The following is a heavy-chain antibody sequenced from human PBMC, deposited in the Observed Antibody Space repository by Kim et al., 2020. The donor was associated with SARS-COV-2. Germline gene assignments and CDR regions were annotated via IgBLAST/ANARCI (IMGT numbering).Heavy chain of an antibody. CDR1: GGSISGYY. D-gene: IGHD5-12*01. J-gene: IGHJ2*01. Sequence: SETLSITCTVSGGSISGYYWSWIRQPPGKGLEWLGYIHYSGSTNYNPSLKSRVIISVDTSKNQCSLKLTSVTAADTAVYYCARLEATSVWYVVLWGRGTLVTVSS. CDR2: IHYSGST. CDR3: ARLEATSVWYVVL. V-gene: IGHV4-59*01.